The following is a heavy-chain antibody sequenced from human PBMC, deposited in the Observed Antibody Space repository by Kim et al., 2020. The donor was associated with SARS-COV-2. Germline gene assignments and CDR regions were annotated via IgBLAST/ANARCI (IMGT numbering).Heavy chain of an antibody. Sequence: GGSLRLSCAASGFTFSSYGMHWVRQAPGKGLEWVAVISYDGSNKYYADSVKGRFTISRDNSKNTLYLQMNSLRAEDTAVYYCARDPMEHYYGSGRSYFDYWGQGTLVTVSS. CDR1: GFTFSSYG. D-gene: IGHD3-10*01. V-gene: IGHV3-33*05. CDR2: ISYDGSNK. CDR3: ARDPMEHYYGSGRSYFDY. J-gene: IGHJ4*02.